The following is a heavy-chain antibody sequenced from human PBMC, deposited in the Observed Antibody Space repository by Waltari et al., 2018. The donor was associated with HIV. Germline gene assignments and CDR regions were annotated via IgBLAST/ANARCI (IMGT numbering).Heavy chain of an antibody. CDR3: ARLGYTILTGYYRGDWFDP. V-gene: IGHV5-10-1*01. CDR1: GYSFTSYW. J-gene: IGHJ5*02. D-gene: IGHD3-9*01. CDR2: SDPRDSYT. Sequence: EVQLVQSGAEVKKPGESLRLSCKGSGYSFTSYWISWVRQMPGKGLEWIGRSDPRDSYTNDSPTFQGHVTNTADKSISNAYLQWSSLKASDTAMYYWARLGYTILTGYYRGDWFDPWGQGTLVTVSS.